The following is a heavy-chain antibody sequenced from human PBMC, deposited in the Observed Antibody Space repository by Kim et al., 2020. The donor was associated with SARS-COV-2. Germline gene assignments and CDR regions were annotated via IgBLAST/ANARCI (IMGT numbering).Heavy chain of an antibody. CDR3: ADLDSAQVPGGI. CDR1: GFNFRNYW. Sequence: GGSLRLSCVASGFNFRNYWMSWVRQAPGKGLEWVALIKGGGSKEHYVDSVKGRFTMSRDTARNSLSLQMNSLRIEDTAMYYCADLDSAQVPGGIWGRGPPVTVSS. V-gene: IGHV3-7*03. D-gene: IGHD3-10*01. CDR2: IKGGGSKE. J-gene: IGHJ4*02.